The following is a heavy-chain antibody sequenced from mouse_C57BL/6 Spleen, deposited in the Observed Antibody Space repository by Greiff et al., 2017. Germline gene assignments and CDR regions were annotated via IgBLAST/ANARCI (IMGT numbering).Heavy chain of an antibody. Sequence: DVMLVESEGGLVQPGSSMKLSCTASGFTFSDYYMAWVRQVPEKGLEWVANINYDGSSTYYLDSLKSRFIISRDNAKNILYLQMSSLKSEDTATYYCARVSVYYGRNYYAMDYWGQGTSVTVSS. D-gene: IGHD2-1*01. CDR3: ARVSVYYGRNYYAMDY. CDR1: GFTFSDYY. V-gene: IGHV5-16*01. J-gene: IGHJ4*01. CDR2: INYDGSST.